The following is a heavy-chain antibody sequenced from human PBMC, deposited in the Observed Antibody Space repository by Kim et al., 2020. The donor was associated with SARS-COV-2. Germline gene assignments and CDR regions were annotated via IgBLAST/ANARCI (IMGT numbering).Heavy chain of an antibody. Sequence: SETLSLTCTVSGGSISSGGYYWSWIRQHPGKGLEWIGYIYYSGSTYYNPSLKSRVTISVDTSKNQFSLKLSSVTAADTAVYYCARARTRSSGRPGMDVWGQGTTVTVSS. CDR2: IYYSGST. CDR3: ARARTRSSGRPGMDV. D-gene: IGHD6-19*01. CDR1: GGSISSGGYY. V-gene: IGHV4-31*03. J-gene: IGHJ6*02.